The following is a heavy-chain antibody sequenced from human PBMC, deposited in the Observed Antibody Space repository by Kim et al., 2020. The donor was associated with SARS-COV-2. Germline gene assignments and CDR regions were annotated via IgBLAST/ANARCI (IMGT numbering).Heavy chain of an antibody. CDR3: ARRIAASTNWFDT. D-gene: IGHD6-13*01. Sequence: GESLKISCKGSGYSFTNYWIGWVRQMPGEGLEWMGMIYPGDSDARYSPSFQGQVTFSADKSISTAFLQWRSLKASDTAMYYCARRIAASTNWFDTWGQGTLVTVSS. V-gene: IGHV5-51*01. CDR2: IYPGDSDA. J-gene: IGHJ5*02. CDR1: GYSFTNYW.